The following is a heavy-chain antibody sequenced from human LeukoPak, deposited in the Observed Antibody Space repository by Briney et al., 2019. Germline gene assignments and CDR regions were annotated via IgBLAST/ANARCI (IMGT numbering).Heavy chain of an antibody. J-gene: IGHJ4*02. Sequence: SETLSLTCTVSGGSISSSSYYWGWIRQPPGKGLEWIGSIYYSGSTYYNPSLKSRVTISVDTSKNQFSLKLSSVTAADTAVYYCARLPYYYDSSGYLVDYWGREPWSPSPQ. CDR1: GGSISSSSYY. CDR3: ARLPYYYDSSGYLVDY. D-gene: IGHD3-22*01. V-gene: IGHV4-39*01. CDR2: IYYSGST.